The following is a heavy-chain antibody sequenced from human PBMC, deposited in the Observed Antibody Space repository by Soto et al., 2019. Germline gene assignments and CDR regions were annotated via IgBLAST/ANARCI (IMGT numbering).Heavy chain of an antibody. CDR2: ISSNGGST. V-gene: IGHV3-64*01. D-gene: IGHD6-19*01. Sequence: LRLSCAASGFTFSSYAMHWVRQAPGKGLEYVSAISSNGGSTYYANSVKGRFTISRDNSKNTLYLQMGSLRAEDMAVYYCARDSVQQWTPGRSWFDPRGQGTSVTVSS. J-gene: IGHJ5*02. CDR1: GFTFSSYA. CDR3: ARDSVQQWTPGRSWFDP.